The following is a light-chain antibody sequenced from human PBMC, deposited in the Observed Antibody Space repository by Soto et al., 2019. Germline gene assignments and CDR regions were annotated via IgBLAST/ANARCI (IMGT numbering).Light chain of an antibody. J-gene: IGKJ2*01. CDR3: LQDYSYPHT. CDR2: AAS. CDR1: QGIGND. V-gene: IGKV1-6*01. Sequence: AIKMTQSPSSLSASVGDRVTITCRASQGIGNDLGWYQQKPGKAPKLLIYAASALQSGVPSRFSGSGSGTDFTLTISSLQPEDFATYYCLQDYSYPHTFGPGTQLEIK.